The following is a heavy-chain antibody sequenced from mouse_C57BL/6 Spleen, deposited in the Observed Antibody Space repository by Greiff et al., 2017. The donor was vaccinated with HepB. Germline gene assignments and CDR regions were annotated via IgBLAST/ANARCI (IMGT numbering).Heavy chain of an antibody. V-gene: IGHV14-4*01. J-gene: IGHJ3*01. CDR2: IDPENGDT. CDR1: GFNIKDDY. D-gene: IGHD1-1*01. CDR3: TTLDYYGSSY. Sequence: EVQLQQSGAELVRPGASVKLSCTASGFNIKDDYMHWVKQRPEQGLEWIGWIDPENGDTEYASKFQGKATITADTSSNTAYLQLSSLTSEDTAVYYCTTLDYYGSSYWGQGTLVTVSA.